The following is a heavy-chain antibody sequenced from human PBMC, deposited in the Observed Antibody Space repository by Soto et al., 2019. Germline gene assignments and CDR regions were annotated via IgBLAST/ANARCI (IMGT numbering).Heavy chain of an antibody. CDR1: GFTFSSYA. V-gene: IGHV3-23*01. D-gene: IGHD2-2*01. J-gene: IGHJ4*02. Sequence: GGSLRLSCAASGFTFSSYAMSWVRQAPGKGLEWVSAISGSGGSTYYADSVKGRFTISRDNSKNTLYLQMNSLRAEDTAVYYCAKALSRYCSSTSCYACDYWGQGTLVTVSS. CDR3: AKALSRYCSSTSCYACDY. CDR2: ISGSGGST.